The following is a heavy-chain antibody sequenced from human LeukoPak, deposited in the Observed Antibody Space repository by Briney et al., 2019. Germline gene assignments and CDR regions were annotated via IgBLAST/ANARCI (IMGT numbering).Heavy chain of an antibody. CDR1: GYTFTGYY. CDR3: ARERPYQVGANDY. J-gene: IGHJ4*02. Sequence: GSVKVSCKASGYTFTGYYMHWVRQAPGQGRECMGGINHNSGGTNYAQKFQGRVPMTRDTSISIAYMELSRLRSDGTAVYYCARERPYQVGANDYWGQGTLVTVSS. V-gene: IGHV1-2*02. D-gene: IGHD1-26*01. CDR2: INHNSGGT.